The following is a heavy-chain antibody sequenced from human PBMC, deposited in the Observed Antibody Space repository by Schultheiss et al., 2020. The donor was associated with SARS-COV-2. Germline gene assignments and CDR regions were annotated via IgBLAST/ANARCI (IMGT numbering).Heavy chain of an antibody. J-gene: IGHJ4*02. CDR2: ISYDGSNK. CDR3: ASYWSSGWYY. V-gene: IGHV3-30-3*01. D-gene: IGHD6-19*01. Sequence: GGSLRLSCAASGFTFSRYAMHWVRQAPGKGLEWVAVISYDGSNKYYADSVKGRFTISRDNSKNTLYLQMNSLRAEDTAVYYCASYWSSGWYYWGQGTLVTVSS. CDR1: GFTFSRYA.